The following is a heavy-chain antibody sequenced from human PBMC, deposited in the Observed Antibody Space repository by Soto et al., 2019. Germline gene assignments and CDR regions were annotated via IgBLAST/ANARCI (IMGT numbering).Heavy chain of an antibody. J-gene: IGHJ3*02. D-gene: IGHD1-26*01. CDR1: GFTVSSNY. V-gene: IGHV3-53*01. CDR2: IYSGGST. CDR3: ARYAVQDTGSGSYDAFGI. Sequence: VSLRLSCAASGFTVSSNYMSWVRQAPGKGLEWVSVIYSGGSTYYADSVKGRFTISRDNSKNTLYLQMNSLRAEDTAVYYCARYAVQDTGSGSYDAFGIWGQGTMVTVSS.